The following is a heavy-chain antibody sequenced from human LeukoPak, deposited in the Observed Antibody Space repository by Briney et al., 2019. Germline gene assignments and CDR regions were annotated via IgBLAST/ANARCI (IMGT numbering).Heavy chain of an antibody. CDR1: GFTFSSYW. Sequence: GGSLRLSCAASGFTFSSYWMSWVRQAPGKGLEWVANIKQDGSEKYYVDSVKGRFTISRDNAKNSLYLQMNSLRAEDTAVYYCAKVSPGVYGDYGGDYFDYWGQGTLVTVSS. J-gene: IGHJ4*02. CDR2: IKQDGSEK. V-gene: IGHV3-7*03. CDR3: AKVSPGVYGDYGGDYFDY. D-gene: IGHD4-17*01.